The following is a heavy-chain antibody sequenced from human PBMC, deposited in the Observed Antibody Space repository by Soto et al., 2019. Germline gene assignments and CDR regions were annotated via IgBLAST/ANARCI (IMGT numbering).Heavy chain of an antibody. J-gene: IGHJ4*02. V-gene: IGHV4-59*01. CDR2: VYHIGST. D-gene: IGHD5-12*01. CDR1: GGSITNYY. Sequence: QVQLRGSGPGLVKPSETLSLTCTVSGGSITNYYWSWIRQPPGKGLEWLGHVYHIGSTKYNPSLRGRVTISLDMSKNQFSLELSSVTAADTAVYYCAGSYSAYDPHRNWGQGTLVTVSS. CDR3: AGSYSAYDPHRN.